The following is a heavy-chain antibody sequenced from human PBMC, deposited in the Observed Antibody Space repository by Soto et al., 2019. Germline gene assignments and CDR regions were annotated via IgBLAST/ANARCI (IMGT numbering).Heavy chain of an antibody. Sequence: ESPKISCQTSGSNFTKYWISWVRQMPGKGLDWMGKIDPRHSYSNYSPPFRGHVTISLHKSISTAYLQWNSLKASDTAMYYCARHRPAYAVDHYGVDVWGQGTTV. V-gene: IGHV5-10-1*01. CDR2: IDPRHSYS. J-gene: IGHJ6*02. CDR3: ARHRPAYAVDHYGVDV. CDR1: GSNFTKYW. D-gene: IGHD2-8*01.